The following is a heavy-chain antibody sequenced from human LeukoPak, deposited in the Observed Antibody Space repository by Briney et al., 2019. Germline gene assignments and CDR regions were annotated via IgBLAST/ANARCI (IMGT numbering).Heavy chain of an antibody. CDR2: ITWDGRNI. D-gene: IGHD3-10*01. Sequence: PGGSLRLSCAASGFTFDDYGMHWVRQAPGKGLEWVAGITWDGRNIDYADSVKGRFTISRDNAKNSLYLQVNSLRVEDTALYYCAKDQYYSRNYDYMDVWGNGTAVIISS. CDR1: GFTFDDYG. CDR3: AKDQYYSRNYDYMDV. J-gene: IGHJ6*03. V-gene: IGHV3-9*01.